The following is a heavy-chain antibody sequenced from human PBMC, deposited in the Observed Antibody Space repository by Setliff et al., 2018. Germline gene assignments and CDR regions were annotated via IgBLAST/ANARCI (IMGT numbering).Heavy chain of an antibody. CDR1: GGSISRYH. Sequence: SETLSLTCTVSGGSISRYHWSWIRQPPGKGLEWIGYIQTSGTTNYNPSLKSRVTISVDTSKNQFFLKLTSVTAADTAVYYCARSNMGNYYDSGRYYYYYYMDVWGKGTTVTVSS. J-gene: IGHJ6*03. V-gene: IGHV4-4*08. D-gene: IGHD3-10*01. CDR3: ARSNMGNYYDSGRYYYYYYMDV. CDR2: IQTSGTT.